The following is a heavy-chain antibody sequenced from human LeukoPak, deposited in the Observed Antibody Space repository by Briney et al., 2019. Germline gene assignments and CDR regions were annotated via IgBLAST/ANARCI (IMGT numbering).Heavy chain of an antibody. D-gene: IGHD3-16*02. Sequence: ASVKVSCKASGYTFASYDINWVRQATGQGLEWMGWMNPNSGNTGYAQKFQGRVTMTRNTSISTAYMELSSLSSEDTAVYYCARGPWGDYVWGSYRPTPIYFDYWGQGTLVTVSS. CDR2: MNPNSGNT. CDR3: ARGPWGDYVWGSYRPTPIYFDY. J-gene: IGHJ4*02. CDR1: GYTFASYD. V-gene: IGHV1-8*01.